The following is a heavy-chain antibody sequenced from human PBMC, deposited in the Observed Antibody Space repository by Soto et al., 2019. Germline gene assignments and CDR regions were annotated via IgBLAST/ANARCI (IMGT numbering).Heavy chain of an antibody. CDR3: AAQEYYYGTLTPR. Sequence: SVKGTGKASGYTFTSYDIKWVRQATGQRLEWIGWIDPGSGNTDYAQKFQERVTITRDMSTSTAYMELSSLRSEDTAVYYCAAQEYYYGTLTPRWGQGTLVTVSS. CDR1: GYTFTSYD. V-gene: IGHV1-58*02. J-gene: IGHJ4*02. D-gene: IGHD3-10*01. CDR2: IDPGSGNT.